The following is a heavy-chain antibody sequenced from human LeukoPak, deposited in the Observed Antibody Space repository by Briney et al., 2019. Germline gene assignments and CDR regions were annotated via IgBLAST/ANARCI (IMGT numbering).Heavy chain of an antibody. J-gene: IGHJ4*02. CDR3: AHSVQMTLRWPTPPPDY. CDR2: IIPIFGTA. Sequence: SVKVPCKASRGTLSSYAISWVRQAPRQGLEWMEGIIPIFGTANYAQKFQGRVTITADESTSTAYMELSSLRSEDTAVYYCAHSVQMTLRWPTPPPDYWGQGTLVTVSS. CDR1: RGTLSSYA. D-gene: IGHD4-23*01. V-gene: IGHV1-69*13.